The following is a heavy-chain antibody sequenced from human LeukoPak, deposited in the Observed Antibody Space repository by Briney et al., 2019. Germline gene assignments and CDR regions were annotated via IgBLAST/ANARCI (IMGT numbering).Heavy chain of an antibody. Sequence: ASVKVSCKASGGTFSSYAISWVRQAPGQGLEWMGRIIPIFGTANYAQKFQGRVTITTDASTSTASMELSSLRSEDTAVYYCAREYYYDSPHCWGQGTLVTVSS. D-gene: IGHD3-22*01. CDR2: IIPIFGTA. CDR1: GGTFSSYA. V-gene: IGHV1-69*05. CDR3: AREYYYDSPHC. J-gene: IGHJ4*02.